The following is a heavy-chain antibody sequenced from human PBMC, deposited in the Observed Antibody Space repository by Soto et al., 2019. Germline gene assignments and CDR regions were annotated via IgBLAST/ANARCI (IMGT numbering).Heavy chain of an antibody. J-gene: IGHJ4*02. CDR1: GFTFSSYA. V-gene: IGHV3-23*01. CDR2: ISGSDDST. Sequence: PGGSLRLSCAASGFTFSSYAMSWVRQAPGKGLEWVSVISGSDDSTYYADSVKGRFIISRDNSKNTLYLQMNSLRAEDTAVYYCAKRSSPFIFDYWGQGSLVIVSS. CDR3: AKRSSPFIFDY. D-gene: IGHD6-6*01.